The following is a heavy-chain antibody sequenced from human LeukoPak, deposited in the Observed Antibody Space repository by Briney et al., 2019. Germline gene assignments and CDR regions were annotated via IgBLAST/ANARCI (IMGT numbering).Heavy chain of an antibody. V-gene: IGHV3-23*01. CDR2: IGYTGDST. D-gene: IGHD4-23*01. Sequence: PGGSLRLSCAASGFTFSGHWMNWVRQAPGKGLEWVSGIGYTGDSTFYADSVKGRFTVSRDSSKNTLFLHMNSLRAEDTALYYCAKSPTVDAAFDIWGQGTMVTVSS. J-gene: IGHJ3*02. CDR1: GFTFSGHW. CDR3: AKSPTVDAAFDI.